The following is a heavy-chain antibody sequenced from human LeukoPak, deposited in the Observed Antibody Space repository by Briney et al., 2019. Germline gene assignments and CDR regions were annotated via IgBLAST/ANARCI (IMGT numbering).Heavy chain of an antibody. CDR1: GFTFSNCV. D-gene: IGHD5/OR15-5a*01. CDR3: AKEPPDSTPGNYFDY. V-gene: IGHV3-23*01. J-gene: IGHJ4*02. Sequence: PGGSLRLTCAASGFTFSNCVMSWVRQAPGKGLEWVSAISSSGGSTYYADSVKGRFTISRDNSKNTLYLQMNSLRAGDTAVYYCAKEPPDSTPGNYFDYWGQGTLVTVSS. CDR2: ISSSGGST.